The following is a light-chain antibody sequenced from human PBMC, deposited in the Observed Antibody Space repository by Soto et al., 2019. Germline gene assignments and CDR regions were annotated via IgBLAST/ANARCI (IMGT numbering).Light chain of an antibody. J-gene: IGKJ3*01. V-gene: IGKV3-11*01. CDR1: QSISNY. CDR2: DVS. Sequence: ETVLTQTPATLSLSPGERATLSCRASQSISNYLAWYQQKPGQAPRLLIYDVSNRATGIPARFSGSGSGTDFTLTISSLEPEDFAVYYCQQRGDWPPFTFGPGTTVDIK. CDR3: QQRGDWPPFT.